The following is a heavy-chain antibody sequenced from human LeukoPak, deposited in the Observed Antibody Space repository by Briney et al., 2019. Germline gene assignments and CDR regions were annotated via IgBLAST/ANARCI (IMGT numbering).Heavy chain of an antibody. Sequence: GASVKVSCKASGYTFTSYDINWVRQATGQGLEWMGWMNPNSGNTGYAPKFQGRVTMTRDTSISTAYMELSRLTFDDTTIYYCATTLHIVVVTWHAFDIWGQGTMVTVSS. CDR3: ATTLHIVVVTWHAFDI. CDR1: GYTFTSYD. D-gene: IGHD2-21*02. J-gene: IGHJ3*02. V-gene: IGHV1-8*01. CDR2: MNPNSGNT.